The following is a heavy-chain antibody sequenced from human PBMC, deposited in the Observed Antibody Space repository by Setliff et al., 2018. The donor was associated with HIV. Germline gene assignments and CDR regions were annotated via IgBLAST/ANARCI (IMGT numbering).Heavy chain of an antibody. CDR1: GESFSGHH. CDR2: INYRGNT. J-gene: IGHJ6*03. CDR3: ASLDGSESPYIYYYYMDV. D-gene: IGHD3-10*01. Sequence: SETLSLTCAVCGESFSGHHCSWIRQPPGKGLEWIGSINYRGNTYYNPSLKSRAAISVDTSKNQISLKLSSVTAADTAVYYCASLDGSESPYIYYYYMDVWGKGTAVTVSS. V-gene: IGHV4-34*01.